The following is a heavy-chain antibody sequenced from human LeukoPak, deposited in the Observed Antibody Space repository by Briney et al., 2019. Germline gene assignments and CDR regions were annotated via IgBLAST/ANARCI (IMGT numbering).Heavy chain of an antibody. CDR2: IMPLFNTA. J-gene: IGHJ6*03. CDR1: GGTFSSYS. Sequence: ASVKVSCKASGGTFSSYSITWVRQAPGQGLEWMGGIMPLFNTANYAQQYQGRVTITTDESTSTAYMELSSLRFEDTAMYYCARVDRYHYYLDVWGKGTTVTVSS. CDR3: ARVDRYHYYLDV. V-gene: IGHV1-69*05.